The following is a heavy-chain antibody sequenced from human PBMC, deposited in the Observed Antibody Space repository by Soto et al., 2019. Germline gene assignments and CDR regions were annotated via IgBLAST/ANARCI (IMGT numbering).Heavy chain of an antibody. CDR1: GFTFSSYG. CDR2: IWYDGSNK. CDR3: AREGYCSGGSCYPGPYYYDY. V-gene: IGHV3-33*01. D-gene: IGHD2-15*01. Sequence: GGSLRLSCAASGFTFSSYGMHWVRQAPGKGLEWVAVIWYDGSNKYYADSVKGRFTISRDNSKNTLYLQMNSLRAEDTAVYYCAREGYCSGGSCYPGPYYYDYWGQGTLVTVSS. J-gene: IGHJ4*02.